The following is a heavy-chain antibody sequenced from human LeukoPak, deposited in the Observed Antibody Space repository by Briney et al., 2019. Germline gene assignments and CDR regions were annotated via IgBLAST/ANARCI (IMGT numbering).Heavy chain of an antibody. D-gene: IGHD6-13*01. J-gene: IGHJ4*02. V-gene: IGHV3-23*01. CDR3: ARGSSPVSLRIAAAGTFDY. CDR1: GFTFSSYA. CDR2: ISGSGGST. Sequence: GGSLRLSCAASGFTFSSYAMSWVRQAPGKGLEWVSAISGSGGSTYYADSVKGRFTISRDNAKNSLYLQMNSLRAEDTAVYYCARGSSPVSLRIAAAGTFDYWGQGTLVTVSS.